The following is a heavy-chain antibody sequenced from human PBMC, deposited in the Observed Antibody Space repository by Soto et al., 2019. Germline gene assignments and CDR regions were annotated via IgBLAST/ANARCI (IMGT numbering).Heavy chain of an antibody. D-gene: IGHD1-1*01. Sequence: GGSLRLSCAASGFTFSNAWMNWVRQAPGKGLEWVGRIKSKTDGGTTDYAAPVKGRFTISRDDSKNTLYLQMNSLKTEDTAVYYCTTETAAAWADDAFDIWGQGTMVTVSS. CDR3: TTETAAAWADDAFDI. CDR2: IKSKTDGGTT. CDR1: GFTFSNAW. J-gene: IGHJ3*02. V-gene: IGHV3-15*07.